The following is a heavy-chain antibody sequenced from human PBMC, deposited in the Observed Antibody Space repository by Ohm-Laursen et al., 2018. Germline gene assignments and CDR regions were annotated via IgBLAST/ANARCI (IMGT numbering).Heavy chain of an antibody. J-gene: IGHJ4*02. D-gene: IGHD3-3*01. Sequence: SLRLSCAASVFTFSIYSMNWVRQAPGKGLEWISYISSDGSAIYYADSVKGRFTISRDNSKNTLYLLMNSLRAEDTAVYYCASGSILDYWGQGTLVTVSS. V-gene: IGHV3-48*01. CDR3: ASGSILDY. CDR2: ISSDGSAI. CDR1: VFTFSIYS.